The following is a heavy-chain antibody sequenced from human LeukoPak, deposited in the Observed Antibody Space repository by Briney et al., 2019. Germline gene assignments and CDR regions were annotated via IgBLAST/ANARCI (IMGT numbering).Heavy chain of an antibody. Sequence: SETLSLTCTVSGGSISSYYWSWIRQPPGKGLEWIGYIYYSGSTNYNPSLKSRVTILVDTSKNQFSLKLSSVTAADTAVYYCARVTTTVTPGQYYYYGMDVWGKGTTVTVSS. J-gene: IGHJ6*04. CDR3: ARVTTTVTPGQYYYYGMDV. D-gene: IGHD4-17*01. CDR1: GGSISSYY. CDR2: IYYSGST. V-gene: IGHV4-59*01.